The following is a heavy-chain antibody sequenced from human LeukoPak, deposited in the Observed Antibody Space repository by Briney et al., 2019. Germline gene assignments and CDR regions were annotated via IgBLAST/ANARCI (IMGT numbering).Heavy chain of an antibody. Sequence: GESLKISCKGSGYSFTSYWIGWVRQMPGKGLEWMGIIYPGDSDTRYIPSFQGQVTISADKSISTAYLQWSSLKASDTAMYYCARLGNYYYYYMDVWGKGTTVTVSS. CDR1: GYSFTSYW. V-gene: IGHV5-51*01. CDR3: ARLGNYYYYYMDV. J-gene: IGHJ6*03. CDR2: IYPGDSDT.